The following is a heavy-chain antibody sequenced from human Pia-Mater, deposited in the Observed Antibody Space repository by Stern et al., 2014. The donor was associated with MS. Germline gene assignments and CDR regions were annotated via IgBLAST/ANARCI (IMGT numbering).Heavy chain of an antibody. V-gene: IGHV7-4-1*02. Sequence: VQLEESGSELKKPGASVKVSCKASGYNFRNYAMNWVRQAPGQGLERMGWLNTNTGKPLYAQGFTGRFVFSLDTSVSTAYLQISSLKTEDTAVYYCASRGAGEFGVSPTGSWGQGTLVTVSS. D-gene: IGHD2-8*01. J-gene: IGHJ5*02. CDR3: ASRGAGEFGVSPTGS. CDR2: LNTNTGKP. CDR1: GYNFRNYA.